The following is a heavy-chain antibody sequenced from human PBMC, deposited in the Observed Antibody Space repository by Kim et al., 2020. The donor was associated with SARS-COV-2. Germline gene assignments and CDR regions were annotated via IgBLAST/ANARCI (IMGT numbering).Heavy chain of an antibody. D-gene: IGHD1-26*01. V-gene: IGHV3-23*01. CDR1: GFTFSSYA. J-gene: IGHJ4*02. CDR3: ANVGVGACLGLCSFDY. CDR2: ISGSGGST. Sequence: GGSLRLSCAASGFTFSSYAMSWVRQAPGKGLEWVSAISGSGGSTYYADSVKGRFTISRDNSKNTLYLQMNSLRAEDTAVYYCANVGVGACLGLCSFDYWGQGTLVTVSS.